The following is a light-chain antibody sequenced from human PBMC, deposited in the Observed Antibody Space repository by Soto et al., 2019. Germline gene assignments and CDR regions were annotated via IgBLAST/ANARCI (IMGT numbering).Light chain of an antibody. J-gene: IGKJ1*01. CDR3: QQYNRYWT. V-gene: IGKV1-5*03. CDR2: KAS. CDR1: QSISTW. Sequence: DIQMTQSPSTVSASVGDRVTITCRASQSISTWLAWYQHKPGEAPKLLICKASSLESGVPSRFSGSGSGTEFTLTISSLEPDDFATYYCQQYNRYWTFGQGTKVEVK.